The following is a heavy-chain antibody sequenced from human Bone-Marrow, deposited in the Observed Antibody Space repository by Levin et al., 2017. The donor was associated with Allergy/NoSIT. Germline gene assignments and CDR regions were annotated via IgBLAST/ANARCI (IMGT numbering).Heavy chain of an antibody. CDR1: GFTSGAYA. CDR2: ISGSGGST. D-gene: IGHD5-12*01. J-gene: IGHJ4*02. V-gene: IGHV3-23*01. CDR3: AKLAGYSGYDSSSYYFDY. Sequence: GGSLRLSCAPFGFTSGAYAMSWVRQAPGRGLEWVSTISGSGGSTYYTDSVKGRFTISRDNSKNTLSLQMNSLRAEDTALYYCAKLAGYSGYDSSSYYFDYWGQGTLVLVSS.